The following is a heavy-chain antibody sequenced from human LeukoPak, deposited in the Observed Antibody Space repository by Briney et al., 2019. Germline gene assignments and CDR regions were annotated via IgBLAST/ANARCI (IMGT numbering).Heavy chain of an antibody. J-gene: IGHJ3*02. V-gene: IGHV1-46*01. CDR2: INPSGGST. CDR1: GYTFTSYY. D-gene: IGHD3-9*01. CDR3: ATWTILAGYYHDGFDI. Sequence: ASVKVSCKASGYTFTSYYMHWVRQAPGQGLEWMGIINPSGGSTSYAQKFQGRVTMTRDTSTSTVYMELSSLRSEDTAVYYCATWTILAGYYHDGFDIWGQGTMVTVSS.